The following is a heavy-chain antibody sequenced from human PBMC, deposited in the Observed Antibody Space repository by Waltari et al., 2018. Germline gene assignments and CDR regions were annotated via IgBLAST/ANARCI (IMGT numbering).Heavy chain of an antibody. Sequence: EVQLVESGGGLVKPGGSLRLSCAASGFTFISYSMNWVRQAPGKGREWVSSISSSSSYIYYADSVKGRFTISRDNAKNSLYLQMNSLRAEDTAVYYCARSGVAYYDFWSLPYYFDYWGQGTLVTVSS. J-gene: IGHJ4*02. CDR2: ISSSSSYI. CDR1: GFTFISYS. D-gene: IGHD3-3*01. V-gene: IGHV3-21*01. CDR3: ARSGVAYYDFWSLPYYFDY.